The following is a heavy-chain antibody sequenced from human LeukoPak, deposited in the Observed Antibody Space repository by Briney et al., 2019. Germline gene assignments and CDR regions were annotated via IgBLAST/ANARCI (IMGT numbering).Heavy chain of an antibody. J-gene: IGHJ4*02. CDR2: ISAYNGNT. Sequence: GASVKVSCKASGYTFTSYGISRVRQAPGQGLEWMGWISAYNGNTNYAQKLQGRVTMTTDTSTSTAYMELRSLRSDDTAVYYCARHPVGHCSSTSCQHFDYWGQGTLVTVSS. V-gene: IGHV1-18*01. CDR1: GYTFTSYG. D-gene: IGHD2-2*03. CDR3: ARHPVGHCSSTSCQHFDY.